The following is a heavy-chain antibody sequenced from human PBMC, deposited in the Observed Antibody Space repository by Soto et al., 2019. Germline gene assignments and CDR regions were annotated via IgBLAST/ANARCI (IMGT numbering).Heavy chain of an antibody. D-gene: IGHD6-13*01. J-gene: IGHJ4*02. CDR1: SGSISSSSYY. CDR3: ARYRIAAAALDY. V-gene: IGHV4-39*01. CDR2: IYYIGSP. Sequence: SESLSLTSTVCSGSISSSSYYWGWSRPPPGTGLESIRRIYYIGSPSYTPSLKSRVTISVDTSKNQFSLKLSSVTAADTAVYYCARYRIAAAALDYWGQGTLVPVSS.